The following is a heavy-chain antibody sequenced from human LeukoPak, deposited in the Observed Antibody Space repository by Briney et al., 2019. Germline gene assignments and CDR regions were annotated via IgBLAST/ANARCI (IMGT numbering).Heavy chain of an antibody. V-gene: IGHV1-69*13. CDR2: IIPIFGTA. CDR1: GGTFSSYA. D-gene: IGHD6-19*01. J-gene: IGHJ4*02. CDR3: ARDPTNSGGWHPFFDY. Sequence: SVKVSCKASGGTFSSYAISWVRQAPGQGLEWMGGIIPIFGTANYAQKFQGRVTITADESTSTAYMELSSLRSEDTAVYYCARDPTNSGGWHPFFDYWGQGTLVAVSS.